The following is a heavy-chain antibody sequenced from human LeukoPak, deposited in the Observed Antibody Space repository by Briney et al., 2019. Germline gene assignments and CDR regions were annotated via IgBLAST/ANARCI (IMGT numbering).Heavy chain of an antibody. D-gene: IGHD3-22*01. CDR3: AKGYYYDSSGYYTPHNFDY. J-gene: IGHJ4*02. V-gene: IGHV3-21*04. Sequence: GGSLRLSCAASGFTFSSYSMNWVRQAPGKGLEWVSSISSSSSYIYYADSVKGRFTISRDNSKNTLYLQMNSLRAEDTAVYYCAKGYYYDSSGYYTPHNFDYWGQGTLVTVSS. CDR2: ISSSSSYI. CDR1: GFTFSSYS.